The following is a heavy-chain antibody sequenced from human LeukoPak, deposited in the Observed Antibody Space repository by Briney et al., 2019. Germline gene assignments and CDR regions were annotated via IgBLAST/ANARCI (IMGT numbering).Heavy chain of an antibody. CDR2: ISGSGGST. D-gene: IGHD3-22*01. Sequence: PGGSLRLSCAASGFTFSSYAMSWVRQAPGKGLEWVSAISGSGGSTYYADSVKGRFTISRDNSKNTLYLQMNSLRAEDTAVYYCARARLDYYDSSGYYAGGAFDYWGQGTLVTVSS. J-gene: IGHJ4*02. V-gene: IGHV3-23*01. CDR3: ARARLDYYDSSGYYAGGAFDY. CDR1: GFTFSSYA.